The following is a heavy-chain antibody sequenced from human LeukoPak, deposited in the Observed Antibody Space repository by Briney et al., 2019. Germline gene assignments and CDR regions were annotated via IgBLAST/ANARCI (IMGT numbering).Heavy chain of an antibody. J-gene: IGHJ6*03. CDR1: GFTFSIYA. Sequence: GGSLRLSCAASGFTFSIYAMSWVRQAPGRGLEWVSLFSGSGERAYYADSVKGRFTISRDNAKNSLYLQMDSLRAEDTALYYCARRRATIDYYYYMDVWGKGTTVTVSS. CDR2: FSGSGERA. D-gene: IGHD5-12*01. V-gene: IGHV3-23*01. CDR3: ARRRATIDYYYYMDV.